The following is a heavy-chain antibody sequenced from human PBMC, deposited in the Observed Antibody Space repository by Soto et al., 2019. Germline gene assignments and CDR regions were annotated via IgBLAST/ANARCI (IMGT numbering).Heavy chain of an antibody. D-gene: IGHD6-6*01. CDR3: ARTNVEYSSSRDYYYYYGMAV. J-gene: IGHJ6*02. Sequence: AASVKVSCKASGGTFSSYAISWVRQAPGQGLEWMGGIIPIFGTANYAQKFQGRVTITADESTSTAYMELSSLRSEDTAVYYCARTNVEYSSSRDYYYYYGMAVWGQGTTVTVSS. CDR2: IIPIFGTA. V-gene: IGHV1-69*13. CDR1: GGTFSSYA.